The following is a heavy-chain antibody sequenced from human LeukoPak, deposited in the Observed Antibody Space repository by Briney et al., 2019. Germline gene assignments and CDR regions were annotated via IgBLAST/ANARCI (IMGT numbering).Heavy chain of an antibody. D-gene: IGHD1-26*01. CDR1: DGSINSYY. CDR2: IYYNGNT. CDR3: ARGRSNYYGMDV. V-gene: IGHV4-59*01. Sequence: NSSGTLSLTCSVSDGSINSYYWNWIRRPPGKGLEWIGYIYYNGNTNYSPSLKSRVTMSVDTSKNLFSLKVSSVTAADTAVYYCARGRSNYYGMDVWGQGTTVTVSS. J-gene: IGHJ6*02.